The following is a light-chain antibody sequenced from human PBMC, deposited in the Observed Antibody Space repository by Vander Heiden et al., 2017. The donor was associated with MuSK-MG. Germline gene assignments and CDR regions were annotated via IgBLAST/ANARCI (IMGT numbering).Light chain of an antibody. CDR2: WAS. J-gene: IGKJ4*01. Sequence: DIVLTQSPASLAVSPGERATVNCKSSQSVLYSSNNKNYLAWYQQKPGQPPKLLISWASIRESGVPDRFSGSGSGTDFTLTISSLQAEDVAVYYCQQDHTSPLTFGGGTKVEIK. CDR1: QSVLYSSNNKNY. CDR3: QQDHTSPLT. V-gene: IGKV4-1*01.